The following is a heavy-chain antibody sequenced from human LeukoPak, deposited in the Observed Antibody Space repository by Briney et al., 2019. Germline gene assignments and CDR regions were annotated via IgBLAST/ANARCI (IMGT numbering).Heavy chain of an antibody. D-gene: IGHD6-13*01. V-gene: IGHV3-23*01. CDR2: ISGSGGST. Sequence: GGSLRLSCAASGFTFSSYAMSWVRQAPGKGLEWVSAISGSGGSTYYADSVKGRFTISRDNAKNSLYLQMNSLRAEDTAVYYCARAFIAAPDYWGQGTLVTVSS. CDR1: GFTFSSYA. J-gene: IGHJ4*02. CDR3: ARAFIAAPDY.